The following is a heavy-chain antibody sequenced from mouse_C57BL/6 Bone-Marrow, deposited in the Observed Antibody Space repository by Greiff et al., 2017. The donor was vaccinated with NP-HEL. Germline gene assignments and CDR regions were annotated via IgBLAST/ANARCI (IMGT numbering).Heavy chain of an antibody. CDR2: ILPGSGST. CDR3: ARLGSYYSNYYWYFDV. J-gene: IGHJ1*03. Sequence: QVQLQQSGAELMKPGASVKLSCKATGYTFTGYWIEWVKQRPGHGLEWIGEILPGSGSTNYNEKFKGKATFTADTSSNTAYMQLSSLTTEDSAIYYWARLGSYYSNYYWYFDVWGTGTTVTVSS. D-gene: IGHD2-5*01. CDR1: GYTFTGYW. V-gene: IGHV1-9*01.